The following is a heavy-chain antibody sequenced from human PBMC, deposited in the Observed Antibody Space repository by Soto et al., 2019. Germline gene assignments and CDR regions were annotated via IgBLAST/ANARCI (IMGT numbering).Heavy chain of an antibody. V-gene: IGHV3-49*03. CDR1: GFTFGDYA. D-gene: IGHD3-9*01. Sequence: GGSLRLSCTASGFTFGDYAMSWFRQAPGKGLEWVGFIRSKAYGGTTEYAASVKGRFTISRDDSKSIAYLQMNSLKTGDTAVYYCTRAGEYYDILTGYRYYVMDDWSQGTTVTVSS. CDR3: TRAGEYYDILTGYRYYVMDD. J-gene: IGHJ6*02. CDR2: IRSKAYGGTT.